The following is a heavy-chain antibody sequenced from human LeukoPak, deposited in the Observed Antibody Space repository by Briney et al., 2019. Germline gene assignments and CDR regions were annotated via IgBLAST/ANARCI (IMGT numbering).Heavy chain of an antibody. CDR2: IKQDGSET. CDR3: ARDAMSRTADY. CDR1: GFTFSSYW. Sequence: PGGSLRLSCAASGFTFSSYWMSWFRQAPGKGLEWVGNIKQDGSETYFVDSVKGRFTISRDNAKNSLYLQMNSLRAEDTAVYYCARDAMSRTADYWGQGTLVTVSS. J-gene: IGHJ4*02. D-gene: IGHD2-2*01. V-gene: IGHV3-7*01.